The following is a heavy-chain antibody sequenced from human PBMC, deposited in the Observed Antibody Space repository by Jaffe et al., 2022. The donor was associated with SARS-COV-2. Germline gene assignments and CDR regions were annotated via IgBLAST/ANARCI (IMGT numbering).Heavy chain of an antibody. V-gene: IGHV3-23*04. CDR1: GFTFSSYA. CDR3: AKWPTERGLYCSGGSCYDY. CDR2: ISGSGGST. Sequence: EVQLVESGGGLVQPGGSLRLSCAASGFTFSSYAMSWVRQAPGKGLEWVSAISGSGGSTYYADSVKGRFTISRDNSKNTLYLQMNSLRAEDTAVYYCAKWPTERGLYCSGGSCYDYWGQGTLVTVSS. J-gene: IGHJ4*02. D-gene: IGHD2-15*01.